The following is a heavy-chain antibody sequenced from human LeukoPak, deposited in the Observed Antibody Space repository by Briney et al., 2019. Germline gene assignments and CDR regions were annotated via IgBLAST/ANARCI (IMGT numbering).Heavy chain of an antibody. CDR1: GFTFSSYA. D-gene: IGHD2-2*01. Sequence: GGSLRLSCAASGFTFSSYAMHWVRQAPGKGLEWVAVISYDGSNKYYADSVKGRFTISRDNSKNTLYLQMNSLRAEVTAVYYCARDQGYCSSTSCQDYYYYYMDVWGKGTTVTVSS. CDR2: ISYDGSNK. CDR3: ARDQGYCSSTSCQDYYYYYMDV. J-gene: IGHJ6*03. V-gene: IGHV3-30*01.